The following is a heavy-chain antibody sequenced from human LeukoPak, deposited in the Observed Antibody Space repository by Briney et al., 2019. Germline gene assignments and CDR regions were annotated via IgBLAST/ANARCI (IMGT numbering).Heavy chain of an antibody. CDR3: WRGTYSLDRRGYYFDH. CDR1: RGRISSSSYS. V-gene: IGHV4-39*01. J-gene: IGHJ4*02. CDR2: IFYGGNT. Sequence: PSETLSLTCTVHRGRISSSSYSSGWIRQPPGKGLEWIGSIFYGGNTYYNPSLKSRVTISVDTSKTHFSLKLSSVTAADTAVDHYWRGTYSLDRRGYYFDHGGQGTLVTVSS. D-gene: IGHD3-22*01.